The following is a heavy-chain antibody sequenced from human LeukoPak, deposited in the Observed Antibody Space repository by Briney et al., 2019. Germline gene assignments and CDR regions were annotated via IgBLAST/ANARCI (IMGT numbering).Heavy chain of an antibody. CDR3: ARDGSLPDY. CDR1: GFAFSTYS. J-gene: IGHJ4*02. Sequence: GGSLRLSCAASGFAFSTYSMHWVRQAPGRGLEWISYISSSSSTIYYADSVEGRFTISRDNAKNTLYLQMNSLRAEDTAVYYCARDGSLPDYWGQGTLVTVSS. V-gene: IGHV3-48*04. CDR2: ISSSSSTI.